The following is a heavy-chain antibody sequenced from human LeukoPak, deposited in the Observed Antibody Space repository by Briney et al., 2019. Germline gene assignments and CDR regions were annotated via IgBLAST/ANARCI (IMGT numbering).Heavy chain of an antibody. D-gene: IGHD3-10*01. CDR3: AGVPTMVRGLNWFDP. V-gene: IGHV4-59*01. CDR1: GGSISRYY. CDR2: IYYSGST. Sequence: PSETLSLTCTVSGGSISRYYWSWIRQPPGKGLEWIGYIYYSGSTNYNPSLKSRVTISVDTSKNQFSLKLSSVTAADTAVYYCAGVPTMVRGLNWFDPWGQGTLVTVSS. J-gene: IGHJ5*02.